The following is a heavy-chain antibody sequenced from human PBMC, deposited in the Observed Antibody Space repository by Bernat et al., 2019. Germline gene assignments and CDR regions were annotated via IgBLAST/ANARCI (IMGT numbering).Heavy chain of an antibody. CDR2: IYYSGST. CDR1: GDSISSSSYY. Sequence: QLQLQESGPGLVKPSETLSLTCTVSGDSISSSSYYWGWIRQPPGKGLEWIGSIYYSGSTYYNPSLQSRVTISVDTSINHFSPRLSSVTAADAAVYYCARTRPYYDGNSFDSWGQGTLVTVSS. J-gene: IGHJ5*01. V-gene: IGHV4-39*02. D-gene: IGHD4-23*01. CDR3: ARTRPYYDGNSFDS.